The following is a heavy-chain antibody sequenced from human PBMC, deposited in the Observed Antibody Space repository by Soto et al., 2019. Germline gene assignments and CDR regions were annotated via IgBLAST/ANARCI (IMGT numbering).Heavy chain of an antibody. CDR2: INAGNGNT. J-gene: IGHJ4*02. Sequence: GASVKVSCKASGYTFTSYAMHWVRQAPGQRLEWMGWINAGNGNTKYSQKFQGRVTITRDTSASTAYMELSSLRSEDTAVYYCARGSGVVVVVAATLGYWGQGTLVTVSS. CDR1: GYTFTSYA. CDR3: ARGSGVVVVVAATLGY. D-gene: IGHD2-15*01. V-gene: IGHV1-3*01.